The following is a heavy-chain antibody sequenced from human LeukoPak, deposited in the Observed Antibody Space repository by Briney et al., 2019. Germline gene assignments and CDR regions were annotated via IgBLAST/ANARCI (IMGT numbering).Heavy chain of an antibody. CDR1: GFTFSSYW. CDR2: IKQDGSEK. CDR3: ARDRIGYYDILTGYYLAYYYGKDV. J-gene: IGHJ6*02. Sequence: GGSLRLSCAASGFTFSSYWMSWVRQAPGKGLEWVANIKQDGSEKYYVDSVKGRFTISRDNAKNSLYLQMNSLRAEDTAVYYCARDRIGYYDILTGYYLAYYYGKDVWGQGTTVTVSS. D-gene: IGHD3-9*01. V-gene: IGHV3-7*01.